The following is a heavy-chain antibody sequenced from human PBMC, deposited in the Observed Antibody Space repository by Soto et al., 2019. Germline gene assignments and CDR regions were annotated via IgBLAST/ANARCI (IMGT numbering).Heavy chain of an antibody. V-gene: IGHV3-11*01. CDR3: ARDRSSTWYGRGYHYYGMDV. CDR1: GFTSSDHY. CDR2: ISDSGSAL. J-gene: IGHJ6*02. D-gene: IGHD6-13*01. Sequence: QVQLVESGGGLVKPGGSLRLSCVASGFTSSDHYMSWIRQAPGKGLEWVSYISDSGSALYHADSVRGRFTISRDNAKNSLYLQMNRLRAEDTAVYYCARDRSSTWYGRGYHYYGMDVWGQGTTVTVSS.